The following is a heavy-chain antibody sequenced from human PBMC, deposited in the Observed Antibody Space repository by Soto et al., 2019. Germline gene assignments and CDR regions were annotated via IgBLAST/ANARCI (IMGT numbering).Heavy chain of an antibody. CDR2: IFHDGTA. J-gene: IGHJ4*02. D-gene: IGHD2-8*01. Sequence: SSETLSLTCAVSGVSIGSGNWWTWVRQTPQRGLEYIGEIFHDGTANYYPSFERRVAISVDTSKNQFSLKLTSVTAADTAIYFCAKLVYDTRLNYMYFDFWGQGALVTSPQ. CDR3: AKLVYDTRLNYMYFDF. CDR1: GVSIGSGNW. V-gene: IGHV4-4*02.